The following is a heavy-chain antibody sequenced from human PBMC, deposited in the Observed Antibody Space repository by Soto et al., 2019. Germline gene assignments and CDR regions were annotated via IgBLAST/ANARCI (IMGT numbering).Heavy chain of an antibody. CDR3: ARDRSGYEWGWWDYYYYYMDV. V-gene: IGHV3-74*01. CDR1: GFTFSSYW. D-gene: IGHD5-12*01. J-gene: IGHJ6*03. CDR2: INSDGSST. Sequence: PGGSLRLSCAASGFTFSSYWMHWVRQAPGKGLVWVSRINSDGSSTSYADSVKGRFTISRDNAKNTLYLQMNSLRAEDTAVYYCARDRSGYEWGWWDYYYYYMDVWGKGTTLTVSS.